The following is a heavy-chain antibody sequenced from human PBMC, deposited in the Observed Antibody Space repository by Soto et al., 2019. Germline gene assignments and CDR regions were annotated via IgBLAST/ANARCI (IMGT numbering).Heavy chain of an antibody. D-gene: IGHD2-2*01. CDR3: ARSCSSTSCYGYYYYGMDV. V-gene: IGHV5-10-1*01. Sequence: PGESLKISCKGSGYSFTSYWISWVRQMPVKGLEWMGRIDPSDSYTNYSPSFQGHVTISADKSISTAYMQWSSLKASDTAMYYCARSCSSTSCYGYYYYGMDVWGQGTKVTVSS. CDR1: GYSFTSYW. CDR2: IDPSDSYT. J-gene: IGHJ6*01.